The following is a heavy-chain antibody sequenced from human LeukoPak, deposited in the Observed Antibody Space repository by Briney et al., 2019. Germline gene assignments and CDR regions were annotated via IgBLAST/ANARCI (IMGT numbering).Heavy chain of an antibody. D-gene: IGHD3-16*01. V-gene: IGHV4-59*08. CDR2: IYYSGST. J-gene: IGHJ5*02. CDR3: ARLTYGSRWFDP. Sequence: PSETLSLTCTVSGGSISSYYWSWIRQPPGKGQEWIGYIYYSGSTNYNPSLKSRVTISVDTSKNQFSLKLSSVTAADTAVYYCARLTYGSRWFDPWGQGTLVTVSS. CDR1: GGSISSYY.